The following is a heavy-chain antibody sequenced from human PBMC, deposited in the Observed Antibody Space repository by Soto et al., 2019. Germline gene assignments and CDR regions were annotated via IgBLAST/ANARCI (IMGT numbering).Heavy chain of an antibody. Sequence: QVQLVESGGGVVQPGTSLRLSCAASRLIFSTYDMHWVRQAPGKGLEWVALIWSDESRTFYADSVKGRFTISRDNSKNTLYLQMNSLRGEDTAVYYCAGEPKGGAYDMDVWGQGTTVTVSS. J-gene: IGHJ6*02. D-gene: IGHD3-16*01. CDR3: AGEPKGGAYDMDV. V-gene: IGHV3-33*01. CDR1: RLIFSTYD. CDR2: IWSDESRT.